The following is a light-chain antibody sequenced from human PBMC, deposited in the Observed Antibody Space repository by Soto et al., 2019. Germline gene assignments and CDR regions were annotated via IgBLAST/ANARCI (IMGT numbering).Light chain of an antibody. CDR3: QQTYRTRT. J-gene: IGKJ1*01. CDR2: AAS. V-gene: IGKV1-39*01. Sequence: DIQMTQSPSSLSASVGDRVTITCRASQSISNYLNWYQQKPGKAPKLLIYAASSLRSGVPSRFRGSGSGTNFTLTISGLQPVDFATYYCQQTYRTRTFGQGTKVEI. CDR1: QSISNY.